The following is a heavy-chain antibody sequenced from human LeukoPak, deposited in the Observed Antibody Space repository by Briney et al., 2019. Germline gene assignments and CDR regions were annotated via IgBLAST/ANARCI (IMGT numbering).Heavy chain of an antibody. CDR1: GFTFSSYG. CDR2: ISYDGSNK. CDR3: ARERELRYYMDV. D-gene: IGHD1-7*01. J-gene: IGHJ6*03. Sequence: GGSLRLSCAASGFTFSSYGMHWVRQAPGKGLEWVAVISYDGSNKYYADSMKGRFTISRDNAKNSLYLQMNSLRAEDTAVYYCARERELRYYMDVWGKGTTVTISS. V-gene: IGHV3-30*03.